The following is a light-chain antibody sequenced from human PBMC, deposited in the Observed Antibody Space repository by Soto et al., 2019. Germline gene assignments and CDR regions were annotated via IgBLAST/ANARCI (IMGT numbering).Light chain of an antibody. CDR1: QSVSSSY. J-gene: IGKJ5*01. Sequence: EIVLTQSPGTLSLSPGERATLSCRASQSVSSSYLAWYQQKPGQAPRLLIYGASGRATGIPERFSGSVSGTDFTLTISRLEPEDFAVYYCQQYGSSPPFTFGQGTRLEIK. CDR3: QQYGSSPPFT. V-gene: IGKV3-20*01. CDR2: GAS.